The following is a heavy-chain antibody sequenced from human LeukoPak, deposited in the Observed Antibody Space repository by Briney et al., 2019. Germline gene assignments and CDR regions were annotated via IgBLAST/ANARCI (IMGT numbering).Heavy chain of an antibody. CDR2: ISSDGRNK. CDR3: ARGGGSGGRVYQLLRNAFDI. D-gene: IGHD2-2*01. J-gene: IGHJ3*02. CDR1: GFTFSSYA. Sequence: GGSLRLSCAASGFTFSSYAMHWVRQAPGKGLEWVAVISSDGRNKYYAGSVKGRFTISRDNSNHTLYLQMNSLRAEDTAVYYCARGGGSGGRVYQLLRNAFDIWGHGTMVTVSS. V-gene: IGHV3-30*04.